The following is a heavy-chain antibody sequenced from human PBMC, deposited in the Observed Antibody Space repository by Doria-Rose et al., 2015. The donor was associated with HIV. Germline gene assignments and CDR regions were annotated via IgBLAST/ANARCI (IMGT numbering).Heavy chain of an antibody. Sequence: QGSGPVLVKPTETLTLTCTVSGVSLSSPGMGVSWIRQPPGKALEWLANIFSDDERSYKTSLKSRLTISRGTSKSQMVLTMTDMDPVDTATYYCARIKSSRWYHKYYFDFWGQGTLVIVSA. CDR1: GVSLSSPGMG. V-gene: IGHV2-26*01. CDR3: ARIKSSRWYHKYYFDF. CDR2: IFSDDER. J-gene: IGHJ4*02. D-gene: IGHD6-13*01.